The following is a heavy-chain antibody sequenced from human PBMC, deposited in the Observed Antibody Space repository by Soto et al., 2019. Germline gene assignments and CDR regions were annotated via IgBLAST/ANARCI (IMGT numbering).Heavy chain of an antibody. CDR2: LIPYNGDR. Sequence: ASVKVSCEASGYTFTSYGISWVRQAPGQGLEWMGLLIPYNGDRIYAQKFQGRVILTTDTATNTAYMELGSLRSDDTAVYYCVRDASSGYRGWWDPWGQGTLVTVSS. D-gene: IGHD5-12*01. CDR3: VRDASSGYRGWWDP. CDR1: GYTFTSYG. J-gene: IGHJ5*02. V-gene: IGHV1-18*01.